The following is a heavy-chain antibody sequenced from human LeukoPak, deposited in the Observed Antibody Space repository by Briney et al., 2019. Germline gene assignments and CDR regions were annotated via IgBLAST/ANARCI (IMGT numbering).Heavy chain of an antibody. CDR3: ARDPYNGYYGDDCYYYMDV. D-gene: IGHD4-17*01. Sequence: PGRSLRLSCAASGFTFNNYDMNWVRQTPGKGLEWVSSITRDSIYTFYADSVRGRFTISRDNAKNLLSLQMNSLRAEDTAVYYCARDPYNGYYGDDCYYYMDVWGKGTTVTISS. CDR2: ITRDSIYT. J-gene: IGHJ6*03. V-gene: IGHV3-21*01. CDR1: GFTFNNYD.